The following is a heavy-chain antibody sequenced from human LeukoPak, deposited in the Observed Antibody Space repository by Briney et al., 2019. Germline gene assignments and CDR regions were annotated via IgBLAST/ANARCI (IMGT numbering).Heavy chain of an antibody. D-gene: IGHD5-24*01. V-gene: IGHV4-38-2*02. J-gene: IGHJ4*02. CDR1: GYSISSGYY. Sequence: PSETLSLTCTVSGYSISSGYYWGWIRQPPGKGLGWIGSIYHSGSTYYNPSLKSRVTISVDTSKNQFSLKLSSVTAADTAVYYCAVGGLQRSLDYWGQGILVTVSS. CDR3: AVGGLQRSLDY. CDR2: IYHSGST.